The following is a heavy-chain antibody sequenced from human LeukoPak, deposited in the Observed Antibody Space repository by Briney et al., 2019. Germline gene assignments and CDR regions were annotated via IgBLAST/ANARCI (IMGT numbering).Heavy chain of an antibody. J-gene: IGHJ4*02. D-gene: IGHD6-13*01. CDR3: AHSGAAGNFDY. Sequence: ESGPTLVNPTQTLTLTCTFSGFSLSTTGVGVGWIRQPPGKALEWLALIYWDDDKRYNPSLKSRLTITKDTSKNQVVLKMTNMDPVDTATYYCAHSGAAGNFDYWGQGTLVTVYS. V-gene: IGHV2-5*02. CDR2: IYWDDDK. CDR1: GFSLSTTGVG.